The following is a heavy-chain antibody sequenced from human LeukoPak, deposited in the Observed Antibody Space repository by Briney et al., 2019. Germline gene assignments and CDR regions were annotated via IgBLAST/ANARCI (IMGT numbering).Heavy chain of an antibody. CDR3: ARQNHYDILTGYPLTGYDY. Sequence: SETLSLTCTVSGGSISSGSYYWSWIRQPAGKGLEWIGRIYTSGSTNYNPSLKSRVTISIDTSKNQFSLKLSSVTAADTAVYYCARQNHYDILTGYPLTGYDYWGQGTQVTVSS. CDR2: IYTSGST. J-gene: IGHJ4*02. D-gene: IGHD3-9*01. CDR1: GGSISSGSYY. V-gene: IGHV4-61*02.